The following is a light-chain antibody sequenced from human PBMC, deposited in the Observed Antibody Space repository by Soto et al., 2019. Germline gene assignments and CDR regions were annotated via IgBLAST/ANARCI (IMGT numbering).Light chain of an antibody. V-gene: IGLV2-14*01. CDR3: SSYTSSSTPVV. CDR1: RSDVGGYNY. Sequence: QSALTQPASVSGSPGQSITISCTGTRSDVGGYNYVSWYQQHPGKAPKLMIYDVGNRPSGVSNRFSGSKSGNTASLTISGLQAEDEANYYCSSYTSSSTPVVFGGGTKVTVL. CDR2: DVG. J-gene: IGLJ2*01.